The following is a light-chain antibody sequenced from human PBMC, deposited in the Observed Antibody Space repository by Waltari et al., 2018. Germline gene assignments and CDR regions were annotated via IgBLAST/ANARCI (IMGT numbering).Light chain of an antibody. CDR2: GAS. J-gene: IGKJ1*01. Sequence: ETVLTQSPGPLSLSPGARAHLPCRASQSVTSSHLAWYQQKPGQAPRLLIYGASSRATGIPDRFSGSGSGTDFTLTITRLEPEDFAVYYCQQYGNSPRTFGQGTEVEIK. CDR1: QSVTSSH. V-gene: IGKV3-20*01. CDR3: QQYGNSPRT.